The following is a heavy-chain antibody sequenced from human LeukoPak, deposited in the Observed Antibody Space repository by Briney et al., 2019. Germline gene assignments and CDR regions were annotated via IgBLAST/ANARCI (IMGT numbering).Heavy chain of an antibody. Sequence: SETLSLTCTVSGGSISSYYWSWIRQPPGKGLEWIGYIYTSGSTNYNPSLKSRVTISVDTSKNQFSLKLSSVTAADTAVYYCAGASRNIRAFDYWGQGTLVTVSS. CDR1: GGSISSYY. V-gene: IGHV4-4*09. J-gene: IGHJ4*02. D-gene: IGHD2-2*02. CDR3: AGASRNIRAFDY. CDR2: IYTSGST.